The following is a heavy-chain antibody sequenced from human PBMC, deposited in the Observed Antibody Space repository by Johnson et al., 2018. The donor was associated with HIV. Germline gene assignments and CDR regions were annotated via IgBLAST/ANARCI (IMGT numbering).Heavy chain of an antibody. V-gene: IGHV3-23*03. CDR1: GFTFDDYG. CDR2: ISTDRISQ. Sequence: VQLVESGGGVVRRGGSLRLSCVASGFTFDDYGLRWVRRAPGQGLAWGAGISTDRISQYHAGPGRGRVPVSRDNSKNTLYLQMSSLSAEDTALYYCARQGLGTPTHRAFDVWGQGTVVAVSS. J-gene: IGHJ3*01. D-gene: IGHD1-7*01. CDR3: ARQGLGTPTHRAFDV.